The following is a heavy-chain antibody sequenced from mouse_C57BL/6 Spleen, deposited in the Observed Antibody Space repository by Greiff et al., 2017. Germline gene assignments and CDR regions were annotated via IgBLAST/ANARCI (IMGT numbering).Heavy chain of an antibody. CDR1: GFTFSDYG. Sequence: EVMLVESGGGLVKPGGSLKLSCAASGFTFSDYGMHWVRQAPEKGLEWVAYISSGSSTIYYADTVKGRFTISRDNAKNTLFLQMTSLRSEDTAMYYCARPTGPWFAYWGQGTLVTVSA. V-gene: IGHV5-17*01. D-gene: IGHD4-1*02. CDR2: ISSGSSTI. J-gene: IGHJ3*01. CDR3: ARPTGPWFAY.